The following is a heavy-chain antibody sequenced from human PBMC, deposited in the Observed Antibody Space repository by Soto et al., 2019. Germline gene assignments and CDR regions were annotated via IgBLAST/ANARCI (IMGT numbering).Heavy chain of an antibody. CDR2: IYYRGTT. Sequence: QVQLQESGPELGKPSQTLSLTSPFSGGSITSGDYSWGWIRQPPGKGLEWIGYIYYRGTTYYNPSLKSRVTISVDTSKNQFSLKLSSVTAADTAVYYCARSRNSDYVPQYWGQGTLVTVSS. V-gene: IGHV4-30-4*01. CDR3: ARSRNSDYVPQY. J-gene: IGHJ4*02. CDR1: GGSITSGDYS. D-gene: IGHD4-4*01.